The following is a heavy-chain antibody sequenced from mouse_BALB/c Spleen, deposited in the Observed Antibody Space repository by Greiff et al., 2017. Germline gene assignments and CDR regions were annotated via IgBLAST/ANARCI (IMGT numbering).Heavy chain of an antibody. J-gene: IGHJ4*01. Sequence: EVQLVESGGGLVKPGGSLKLSCAASGFTFSSYAMSWVRQSPEKRLEWVAEISSGGSYTYYPDTVTGRFTISRDNAKNTLYLEMSSLRSEDTAMYYCARGPYYRYDGDAMDYWGQGTSVTVSS. CDR1: GFTFSSYA. CDR3: ARGPYYRYDGDAMDY. CDR2: ISSGGSYT. V-gene: IGHV5-9-4*01. D-gene: IGHD2-14*01.